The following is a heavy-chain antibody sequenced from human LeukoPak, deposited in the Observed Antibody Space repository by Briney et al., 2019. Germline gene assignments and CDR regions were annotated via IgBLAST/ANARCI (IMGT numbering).Heavy chain of an antibody. CDR2: IYYSGST. J-gene: IGHJ5*02. D-gene: IGHD2/OR15-2a*01. V-gene: IGHV4-59*01. CDR1: GGSISSYY. Sequence: RPSETLSLTCTVSGGSISSYYWSWIRQPPGKGLEWIGYIYYSGSTNYNPSLKSRVTISVDTSKNQFSLKLSSVTAADTAVYYCARDGNPTDWFDPWGQGTLVTVSS. CDR3: ARDGNPTDWFDP.